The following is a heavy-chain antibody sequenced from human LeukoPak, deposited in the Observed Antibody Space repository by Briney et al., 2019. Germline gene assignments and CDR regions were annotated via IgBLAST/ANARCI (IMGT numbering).Heavy chain of an antibody. V-gene: IGHV3-30-3*01. CDR2: ISYDGSNK. D-gene: IGHD5-18*01. Sequence: PGGSLRLSCAASGFTFSSYAMHWVRQAPGKGLEWVAVISYDGSNKYYADSVKGRFTISRDNSKNTLYLQMNSLRAEDTAVYYCAREKGYSYGYDDWGQGTLVTVSS. CDR1: GFTFSSYA. J-gene: IGHJ4*02. CDR3: AREKGYSYGYDD.